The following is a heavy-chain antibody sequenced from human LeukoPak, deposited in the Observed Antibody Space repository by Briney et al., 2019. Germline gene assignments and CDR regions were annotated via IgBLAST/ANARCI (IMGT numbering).Heavy chain of an antibody. D-gene: IGHD3-22*01. V-gene: IGHV4-30-4*01. CDR2: IYYSGST. J-gene: IGHJ3*01. CDR3: ARDHSAHYYDSSGYAYDAVHF. Sequence: SQTLSLTYTVSCRSISSGDYDWSWIRQPPGKGLEWIGYIYYSGSTYYNPSLKSRVTIAVDTSKNHLSLKLSSVTAADTAVYYCARDHSAHYYDSSGYAYDAVHFWGQGTMVTVSS. CDR1: CRSISSGDYD.